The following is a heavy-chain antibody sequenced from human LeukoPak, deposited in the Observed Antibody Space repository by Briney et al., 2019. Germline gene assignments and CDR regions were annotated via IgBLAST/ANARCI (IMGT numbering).Heavy chain of an antibody. CDR2: TNWDGGRT. J-gene: IGHJ4*02. CDR1: GFTFDDYG. Sequence: GGSLRLSCAASGFTFDDYGMNWVRQAPGKGLEWVSGTNWDGGRTGYADSVKGRFTISRDNAKNSLYLQMNSLRVEDTAMYYCARDGLRRPPTPYCGGDCPLDYWGQGTLVSVSS. CDR3: ARDGLRRPPTPYCGGDCPLDY. D-gene: IGHD2-21*02. V-gene: IGHV3-20*04.